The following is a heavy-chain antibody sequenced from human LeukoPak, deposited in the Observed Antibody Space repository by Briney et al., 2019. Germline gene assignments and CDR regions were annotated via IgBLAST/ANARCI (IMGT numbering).Heavy chain of an antibody. CDR3: ARVATNIAARQPYGYYYYMDV. V-gene: IGHV1-69*04. CDR1: GGTFSSYA. CDR2: IIPILGIA. Sequence: GASVKVSCKASGGTFSSYAISWVRQAPGQGLEWMGRIIPILGIANYAQKFQGRVTITTDESTSTAYMELSSLRSEDTAVYYCARVATNIAARQPYGYYYYMDVWGKGTTVTVSS. J-gene: IGHJ6*03. D-gene: IGHD6-6*01.